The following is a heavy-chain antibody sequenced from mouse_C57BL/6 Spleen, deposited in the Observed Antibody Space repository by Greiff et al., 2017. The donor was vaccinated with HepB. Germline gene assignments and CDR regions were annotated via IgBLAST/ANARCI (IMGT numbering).Heavy chain of an antibody. J-gene: IGHJ4*01. CDR1: GFTFSSYA. Sequence: EVMLVESGEGLVKPGGSLKLSCAASGFTFSSYAMSWVRQTPEKRLEWVAYISSGGDYIYYADTVKGRFTISRDNARNTLYLQMSSLKSEDTAMYYCTREYYYGSSSYAMDYWGQGTSVTVSS. CDR2: ISSGGDYI. CDR3: TREYYYGSSSYAMDY. V-gene: IGHV5-9-1*02. D-gene: IGHD1-1*01.